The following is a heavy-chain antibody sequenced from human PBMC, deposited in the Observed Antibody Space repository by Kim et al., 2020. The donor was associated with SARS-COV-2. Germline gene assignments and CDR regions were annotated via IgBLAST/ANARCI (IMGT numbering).Heavy chain of an antibody. CDR1: GFTFSSYA. CDR2: ISGSGGST. Sequence: GGSLRLSCAASGFTFSSYAMSWVRQAPGKGLEWVSAISGSGGSTYYADSVKGRFTISRDNSKNTLYLQMNSLRAEDTAVYYCAKDQKLYDILTGHNWFDPWGQGTLVTVSS. V-gene: IGHV3-23*01. J-gene: IGHJ5*02. CDR3: AKDQKLYDILTGHNWFDP. D-gene: IGHD3-9*01.